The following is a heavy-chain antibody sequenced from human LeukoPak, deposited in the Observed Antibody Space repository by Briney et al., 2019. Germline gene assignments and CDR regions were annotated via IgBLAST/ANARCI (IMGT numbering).Heavy chain of an antibody. CDR2: INSDGSST. V-gene: IGHV3-74*01. CDR1: GFTFSSYW. CDR3: AKDETFYYYGSGILGD. D-gene: IGHD3-10*01. J-gene: IGHJ4*02. Sequence: QPGGSLRLSCAASGFTFSSYWMHWVRQAPGKGLVWVSRINSDGSSTSYADSVKGRFTISRDNSKNTLYLQMNSLRAEDTAVYYCAKDETFYYYGSGILGDWGQGTLVTVSS.